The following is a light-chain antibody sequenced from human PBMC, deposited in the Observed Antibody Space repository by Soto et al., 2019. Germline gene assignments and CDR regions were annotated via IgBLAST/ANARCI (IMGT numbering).Light chain of an antibody. CDR1: SSNIGAGYE. V-gene: IGLV1-40*01. CDR3: QPYDGTRSVVF. Sequence: QSVLTQPPSVSGAPGQRVTISCTGSSSNIGAGYEVHWYQQLPGTAPKLLIYGNIYRPSGVPDQFSGPKSNASLSLATIGFQARDEANNHAQPYDGTRSVVFFGGGPKRT. CDR2: GNI. J-gene: IGLJ2*01.